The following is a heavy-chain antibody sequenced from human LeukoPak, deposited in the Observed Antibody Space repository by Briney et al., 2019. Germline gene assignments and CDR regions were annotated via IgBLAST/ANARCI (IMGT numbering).Heavy chain of an antibody. D-gene: IGHD3-16*02. CDR3: ARVWGSYRYADY. CDR2: IYSGGST. J-gene: IGHJ4*02. CDR1: GFTVSSNY. V-gene: IGHV3-53*01. Sequence: GGSLRLSCAASGFTVSSNYMSWVRQAPGKGLEWVSVIYSGGSTYYADSVKGRFTISRDNSKNTLYLQMNSLRAEDTAVYYCARVWGSYRYADYWGQGTLVTVSS.